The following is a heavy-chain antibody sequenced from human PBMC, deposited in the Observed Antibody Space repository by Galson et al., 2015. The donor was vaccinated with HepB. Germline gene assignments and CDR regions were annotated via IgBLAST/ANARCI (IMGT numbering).Heavy chain of an antibody. Sequence: SLRLSCAASGFTFSSYAMHWVRQAPGKGLEWVAVISYDGRNKYYADSVKGRFTISRDNSKNTLYLQMNSLRAEDTAVYYCARDGLRYVMDVWGQGTTVTVSS. J-gene: IGHJ6*02. V-gene: IGHV3-30*04. CDR1: GFTFSSYA. CDR3: ARDGLRYVMDV. CDR2: ISYDGRNK. D-gene: IGHD3-16*01.